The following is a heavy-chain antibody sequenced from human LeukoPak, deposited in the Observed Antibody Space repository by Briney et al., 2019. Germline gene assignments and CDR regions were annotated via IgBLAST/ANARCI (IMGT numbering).Heavy chain of an antibody. D-gene: IGHD3-22*01. V-gene: IGHV3-23*01. J-gene: IGHJ4*02. CDR3: AKDANYYDSSGFFIPFDY. CDR1: GLVFSKFP. Sequence: HPGGSLRLSCSAPGLVFSKFPMTWVRHLPGKGLDWVSTISGNGHQTYYGDSVKGRFSVSRDNSKNILYLQMDSLRADDSALYYCAKDANYYDSSGFFIPFDYWGQGTLVTVSS. CDR2: ISGNGHQT.